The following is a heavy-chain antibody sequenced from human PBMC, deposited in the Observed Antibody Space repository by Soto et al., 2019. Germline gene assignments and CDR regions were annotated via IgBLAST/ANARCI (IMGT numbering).Heavy chain of an antibody. CDR1: GGSISSGGYS. V-gene: IGHV4-30-2*01. CDR3: AAHGPGDGYNYDY. D-gene: IGHD5-12*01. J-gene: IGHJ4*02. Sequence: QLQLQESGSGLVKPSQTLSLTCAVSGGSISSGGYSWSWIRQPPGKGLEWIGYIYHSGSTYYNPSLKSRVTISVDRSKNQFSLKLSSVTAADTAVYYCAAHGPGDGYNYDYWGQGTLVTVSS. CDR2: IYHSGST.